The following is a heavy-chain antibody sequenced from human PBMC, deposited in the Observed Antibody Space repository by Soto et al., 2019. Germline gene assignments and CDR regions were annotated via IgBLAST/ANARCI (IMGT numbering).Heavy chain of an antibody. J-gene: IGHJ4*02. D-gene: IGHD5-12*01. CDR1: GYTFISYD. Sequence: QVQLVQSGAEVKKPGASVKVSCKASGYTFISYDINWVRQATGQGLEWMGWMNPNTGDTGDAQKFQGRVTMTRNTSRNTANRELSSLRSDDTAVYFCARGDGYMVDYWGQGTRVTVSS. CDR2: MNPNTGDT. CDR3: ARGDGYMVDY. V-gene: IGHV1-8*01.